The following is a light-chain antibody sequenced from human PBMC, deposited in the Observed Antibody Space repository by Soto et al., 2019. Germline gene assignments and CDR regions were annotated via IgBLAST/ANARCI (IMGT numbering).Light chain of an antibody. CDR1: QSVRSSY. Sequence: EIVLTQSPDILSLSPGERATLSCRASQSVRSSYLAWYQQRPGQAPRLLIYGASSRATGIPDRFSGDESGTDFTLTISRLEPEDFAVYFCQQYGSSPGYTFGQGTKLEIK. CDR2: GAS. V-gene: IGKV3-20*01. J-gene: IGKJ2*01. CDR3: QQYGSSPGYT.